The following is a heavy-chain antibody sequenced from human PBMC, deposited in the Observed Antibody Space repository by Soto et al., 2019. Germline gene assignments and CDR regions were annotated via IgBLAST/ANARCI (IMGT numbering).Heavy chain of an antibody. Sequence: GGSLRLSCAASGFTFSSYAMRWVRQAPGKGLEWVSAISGSGGSTYYADFVKGRFTISRDNSKNTLYLQMNSLRAEDTAVYYCAKADILTGYYFDYWGQGTLVTVSS. D-gene: IGHD3-9*01. CDR3: AKADILTGYYFDY. CDR2: ISGSGGST. CDR1: GFTFSSYA. V-gene: IGHV3-23*01. J-gene: IGHJ4*02.